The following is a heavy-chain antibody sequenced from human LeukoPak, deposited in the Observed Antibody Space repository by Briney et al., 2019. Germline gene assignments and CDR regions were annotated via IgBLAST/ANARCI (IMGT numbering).Heavy chain of an antibody. J-gene: IGHJ5*02. CDR1: GGSFSGYY. CDR2: INHSGST. D-gene: IGHD6-19*01. CDR3: ARVIDQTVAGTWFDP. V-gene: IGHV4-34*01. Sequence: SETLSLTCAVYGGSFSGYYWSWIRQPPGKGLEWIGEINHSGSTNYNPSLKSQVTITVDTSKKQFSLKLSSVTAADTAVYYCARVIDQTVAGTWFDPWGLGTVVTVSS.